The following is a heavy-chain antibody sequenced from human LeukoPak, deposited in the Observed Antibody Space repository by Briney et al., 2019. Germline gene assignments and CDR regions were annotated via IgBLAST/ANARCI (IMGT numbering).Heavy chain of an antibody. CDR1: GFTFSSYE. D-gene: IGHD3-10*01. V-gene: IGHV3-48*03. J-gene: IGHJ4*02. CDR3: ARGYYGSGSEKFDY. CDR2: ISSSGSTI. Sequence: GGSLRLSCAASGFTFSSYEMNWVRQAPGKGLEWVSHISSSGSTIYYADSVKGRFTISRDNAKNSLYLQMNSLRAEDTAVYYCARGYYGSGSEKFDYWGQGTLVTVSS.